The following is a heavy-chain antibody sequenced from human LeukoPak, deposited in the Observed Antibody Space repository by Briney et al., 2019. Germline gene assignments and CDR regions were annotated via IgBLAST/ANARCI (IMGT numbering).Heavy chain of an antibody. V-gene: IGHV4-31*03. D-gene: IGHD6-19*01. Sequence: SETLSLTCTVSGGSISSGGYYWSWIRQHPGKGLEWIGYIYYSGSTYYNPSLKSRVTISVDTSKNQFSLKLSSVTAADTAVYYCARDEQFPHGFWFDPWGQGTLVTVSS. CDR1: GGSISSGGYY. J-gene: IGHJ5*02. CDR2: IYYSGST. CDR3: ARDEQFPHGFWFDP.